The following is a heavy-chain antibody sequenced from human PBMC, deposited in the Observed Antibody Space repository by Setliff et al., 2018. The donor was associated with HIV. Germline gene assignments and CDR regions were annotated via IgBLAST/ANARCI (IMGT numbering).Heavy chain of an antibody. Sequence: PSETLSLTCAVSGYSISSGYYWDWIRQPPGKGLEWIGSIYYSGSTYYNPSLKSRVTISVDTSKNQFSLKLSSVTAADTAVYYCARHKAVLRLFEWIPQYFKYWGQGLLVTVSS. CDR1: GYSISSGYY. V-gene: IGHV4-38-2*01. D-gene: IGHD3-3*01. CDR2: IYYSGST. CDR3: ARHKAVLRLFEWIPQYFKY. J-gene: IGHJ4*02.